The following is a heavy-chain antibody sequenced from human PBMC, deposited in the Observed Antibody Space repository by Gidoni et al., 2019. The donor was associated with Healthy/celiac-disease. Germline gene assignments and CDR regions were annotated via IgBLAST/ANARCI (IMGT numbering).Heavy chain of an antibody. CDR3: AKGAPGDWYFDL. D-gene: IGHD3-10*01. CDR2: ISYDGSNK. Sequence: QVQLVESGGGGVQPGRSLRLSCAAPGFSLSSYGMHWVRQAPGRGLEWVAVISYDGSNKYYADSVKGRFTISRDNSKNTLYLQMNSLRAEDTAVYYCAKGAPGDWYFDLWGRGTLVTVSS. CDR1: GFSLSSYG. J-gene: IGHJ2*01. V-gene: IGHV3-30*18.